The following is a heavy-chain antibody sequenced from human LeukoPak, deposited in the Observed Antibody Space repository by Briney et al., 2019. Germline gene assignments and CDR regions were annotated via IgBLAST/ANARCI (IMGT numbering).Heavy chain of an antibody. CDR1: GFTFSSYS. CDR2: ISSSSSYI. D-gene: IGHD1-14*01. V-gene: IGHV3-21*01. CDR3: ARGVGRSGWFDP. J-gene: IGHJ5*02. Sequence: GSLRLPCAASGFTFSSYSMNWVRRAPGKGLEWVSSISSSSSYIYYADSVKGRFTISRDNAKNSLYLQMNSLRAEDTAVYYCARGVGRSGWFDPWGQGTLVTVSS.